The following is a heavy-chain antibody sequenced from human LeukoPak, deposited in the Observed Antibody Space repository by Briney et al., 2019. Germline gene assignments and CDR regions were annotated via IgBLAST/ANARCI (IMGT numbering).Heavy chain of an antibody. CDR3: ARDRVRYFDWLLYY. J-gene: IGHJ4*02. CDR1: GYSFTSYD. D-gene: IGHD3-9*01. Sequence: ASVKVSCKASGYSFTSYDINWVRQATGQGLEWMGWMNPNSGNTGYAQKFQGRVTMTRSTSISTAYMELSSLRSEDTAVYYCARDRVRYFDWLLYYWGQGTLVTVSS. V-gene: IGHV1-8*01. CDR2: MNPNSGNT.